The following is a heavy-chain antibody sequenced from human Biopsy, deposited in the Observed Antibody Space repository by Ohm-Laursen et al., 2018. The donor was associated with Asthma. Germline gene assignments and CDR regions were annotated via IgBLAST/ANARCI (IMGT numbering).Heavy chain of an antibody. J-gene: IGHJ4*02. CDR3: AKRRGYSVHDNDY. Sequence: SLRLSCAASGFMFRSFGMHWVRQAPGKGLEWVAVISYDGNHKFYEDYVKGRFTISRDNSKNTLYLQMNSLRTEDTAVYYCAKRRGYSVHDNDYWGQGTLVIVSS. CDR2: ISYDGNHK. V-gene: IGHV3-30*18. CDR1: GFMFRSFG. D-gene: IGHD5/OR15-5a*01.